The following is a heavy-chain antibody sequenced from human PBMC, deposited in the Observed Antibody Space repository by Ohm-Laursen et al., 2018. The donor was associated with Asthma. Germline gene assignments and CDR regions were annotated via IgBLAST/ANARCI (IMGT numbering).Heavy chain of an antibody. Sequence: SLRLSCSASGFTFSSYAMSWVRQAPGKGLEWVSAISGSGGSTYYADSVKGRFTISRDNSKNTLYLQMNSLRAEDTAVYYCAKAGTSAYDAMDVWGQGTTVTVSS. CDR1: GFTFSSYA. J-gene: IGHJ6*02. CDR2: ISGSGGST. V-gene: IGHV3-23*01. D-gene: IGHD1-7*01. CDR3: AKAGTSAYDAMDV.